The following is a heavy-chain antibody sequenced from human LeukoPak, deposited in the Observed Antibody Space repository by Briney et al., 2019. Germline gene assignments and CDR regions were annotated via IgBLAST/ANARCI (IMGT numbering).Heavy chain of an antibody. CDR1: GGSISSSSYY. Sequence: SETLSLTCTVSGGSISSSSYYWGWIRQPPGKGLEWIGSIYYSGSTYYNPSLKSRVTISVDTSKNQFSLKLSSVTAADTAVYYCARDYGGNGHWFDPWGQGTLVTVSS. V-gene: IGHV4-39*01. CDR3: ARDYGGNGHWFDP. J-gene: IGHJ5*02. CDR2: IYYSGST. D-gene: IGHD4-23*01.